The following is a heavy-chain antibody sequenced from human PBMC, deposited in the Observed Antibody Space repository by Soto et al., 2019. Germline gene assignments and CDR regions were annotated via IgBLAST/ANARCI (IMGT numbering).Heavy chain of an antibody. J-gene: IGHJ5*02. CDR3: AKRLQPVSSSWEYYYESSEALDT. D-gene: IGHD3-22*01. Sequence: GGSLRLSCAASGFTFSSYGLHLVRRARGKGREWVGVISYDGRYTLDADSVKGRYTISRDNSKNTLYLQVNSLRAEDTAVYYCAKRLQPVSSSWEYYYESSEALDTWGQGT. CDR2: ISYDGRYT. V-gene: IGHV3-30*18. CDR1: GFTFSSYG.